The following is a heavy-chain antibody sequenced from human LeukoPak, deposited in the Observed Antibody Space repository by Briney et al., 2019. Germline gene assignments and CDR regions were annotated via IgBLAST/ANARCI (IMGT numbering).Heavy chain of an antibody. CDR1: GFTFSSST. D-gene: IGHD6-13*01. V-gene: IGHV3-21*01. Sequence: NPGGSLRLSCAASGFTFSSSTMNWVRQAPGKGLEWVSSISSTSTSINYADSVRGRFTISRDNAKNSLYLQMNSLRAEDTAVYYCAKDPGIAAAGSISYYYGMDVWGQGTTVTVSS. J-gene: IGHJ6*02. CDR3: AKDPGIAAAGSISYYYGMDV. CDR2: ISSTSTSI.